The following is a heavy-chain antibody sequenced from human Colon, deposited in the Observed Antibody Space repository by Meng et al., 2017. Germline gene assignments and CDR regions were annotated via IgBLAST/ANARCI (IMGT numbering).Heavy chain of an antibody. CDR1: GGSISSSSYY. Sequence: HLRRQESGPGLVKPSETLSLTCTVSGGSISSSSYYLGWIRQPPGKGLEWIGSIYYSGSTYYNPSLKSRVTISVDTSKNQFSLKLSSVTAADTAVYYCAVWFGELLSGNWFDPWGQGTLVTVSS. CDR3: AVWFGELLSGNWFDP. CDR2: IYYSGST. D-gene: IGHD3-10*01. J-gene: IGHJ5*02. V-gene: IGHV4-39*07.